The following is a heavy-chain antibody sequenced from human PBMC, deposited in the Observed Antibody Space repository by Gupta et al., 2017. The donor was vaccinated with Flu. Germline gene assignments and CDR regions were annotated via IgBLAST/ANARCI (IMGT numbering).Heavy chain of an antibody. CDR2: ISPYNSNT. Sequence: QVPLVQSGAEVEKPGAAVTVSCKASGSTCVTHAVPWVRQAPGQGLEWMGWISPYNSNTVYAEKFQDRVTMTADTTDTSAIIIDMELRSLRSEDTAVIYCASDSGGFYVDYWGQGTQVTVSS. J-gene: IGHJ4*02. V-gene: IGHV1-18*01. CDR1: GSTCVTHA. CDR3: ASDSGGFYVDY. D-gene: IGHD6-25*01.